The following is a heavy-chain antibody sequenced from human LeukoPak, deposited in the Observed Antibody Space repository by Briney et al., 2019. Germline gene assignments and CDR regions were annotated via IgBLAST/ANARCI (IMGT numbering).Heavy chain of an antibody. CDR2: ISDNGLSA. V-gene: IGHV3-23*01. CDR1: GFTFRNYA. CDR3: ARNLTGYHQRLDY. D-gene: IGHD3-9*01. Sequence: GSLRLSCAASGFTFRNYAISWVRQAPGKGLEWVSSISDNGLSASYARSVKGRFTISRDDAKNTVYLQMNSLRAEDTAFYYCARNLTGYHQRLDYWGQGTLVTVSS. J-gene: IGHJ4*02.